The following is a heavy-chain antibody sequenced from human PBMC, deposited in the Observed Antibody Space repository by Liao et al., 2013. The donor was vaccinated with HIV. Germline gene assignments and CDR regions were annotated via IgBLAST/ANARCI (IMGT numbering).Heavy chain of an antibody. J-gene: IGHJ6*03. CDR3: ARENYVDVDLYDYYMDV. V-gene: IGHV4-4*07. D-gene: IGHD4-17*01. CDR2: IYDSGST. CDR1: GGSISSYY. Sequence: QVQLQESGQGLVKPSETLSLTCSVSGGSISSYYWSWIRQPAGKGLEWIGRIYDSGSTKYNPSLKSRVTMSVDTSKNQISLKLVSVTAADTAVYYCARENYVDVDLYDYYMDVWGKGTTVTVSS.